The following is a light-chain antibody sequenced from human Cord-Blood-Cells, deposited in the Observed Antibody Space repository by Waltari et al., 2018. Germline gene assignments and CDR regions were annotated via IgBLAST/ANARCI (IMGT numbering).Light chain of an antibody. J-gene: IGKJ2*03. CDR3: QQRYSTPYS. CDR1: QSISSY. CDR2: AAS. Sequence: DIQMTQSPSSLSASVGVRVTITCRASQSISSYLNWSQKKPGKDPKLRIYAASRLHSGAPLRSSVSGSGTDITLTISSLQPEDFATYYCQQRYSTPYSFGQGTKLEIK. V-gene: IGKV1-39*01.